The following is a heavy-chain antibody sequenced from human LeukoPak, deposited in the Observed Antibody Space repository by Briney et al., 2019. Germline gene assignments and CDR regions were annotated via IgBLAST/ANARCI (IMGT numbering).Heavy chain of an antibody. V-gene: IGHV3-23*01. Sequence: GGSLRLSCAASGFTFSSYAMSWVRQAPGKGLEWVSAISDSGGSTNYADSVKGRFTISRDNSKNTLFLQMNSLRAADTAVYYCAKDFLGSSYAFDIWGQGTMVTVSS. CDR2: ISDSGGST. CDR1: GFTFSSYA. D-gene: IGHD2-15*01. J-gene: IGHJ3*02. CDR3: AKDFLGSSYAFDI.